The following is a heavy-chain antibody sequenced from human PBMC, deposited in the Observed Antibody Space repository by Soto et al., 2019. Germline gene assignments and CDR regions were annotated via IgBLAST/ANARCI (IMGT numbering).Heavy chain of an antibody. CDR3: AKGGDSSSWKNWFDP. CDR2: ISGSGSSI. D-gene: IGHD6-13*01. J-gene: IGHJ5*02. Sequence: EVQLLESGGGLVQPGGSLRLSCAASGFTFSNYAMTWVRQAPGKGLEWVSCISGSGSSIYYADSVKGRFTISRDNSKNTLYLQMNSLRSEDAAVYYCAKGGDSSSWKNWFDPWGQGTLVTVSS. V-gene: IGHV3-23*01. CDR1: GFTFSNYA.